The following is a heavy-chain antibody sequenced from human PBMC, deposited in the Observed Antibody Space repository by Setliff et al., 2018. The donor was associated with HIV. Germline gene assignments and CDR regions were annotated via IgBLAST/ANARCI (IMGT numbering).Heavy chain of an antibody. J-gene: IGHJ6*02. CDR1: GGSISSTTYY. D-gene: IGHD2-21*02. V-gene: IGHV4-39*07. CDR3: ARDHMVVTATAGFYYYGMDV. CDR2: FYETGYT. Sequence: SETLSLTCTVSGGSISSTTYYWGWIRQPPGKGLEWIGSFYETGYTYYNPSLKSRVTISVDKSKNQFSLKLSSVTAADTAVYYCARDHMVVTATAGFYYYGMDVWGQGTTVTVSS.